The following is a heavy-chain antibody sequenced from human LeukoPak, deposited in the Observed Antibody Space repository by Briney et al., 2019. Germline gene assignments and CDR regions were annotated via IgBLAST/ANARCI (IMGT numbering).Heavy chain of an antibody. CDR1: GFTFDDYG. CDR2: INWNGDST. Sequence: GGSLRLSCAASGFTFDDYGMSWVRRAPGKGLEWVSGINWNGDSTGYVDSVKGRFTISRDNAKNSLYLQMNSLRAEDTALYYCARDRSTVAGTSFDYWGQGTLVTVSS. J-gene: IGHJ4*02. V-gene: IGHV3-20*04. D-gene: IGHD6-19*01. CDR3: ARDRSTVAGTSFDY.